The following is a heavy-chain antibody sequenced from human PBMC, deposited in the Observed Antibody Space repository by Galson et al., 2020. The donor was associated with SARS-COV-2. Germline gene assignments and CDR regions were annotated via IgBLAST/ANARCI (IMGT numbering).Heavy chain of an antibody. CDR2: IKQDGGET. CDR3: ARGSPHSSGWYYTFDS. Sequence: GESLKISCAASAFTFSTYWMSWVRQAPGKGLEWVANIKQDGGETYYVDSVEGRFTISRDNAKNSLYLQMSSLRTEDTAVYYCARGSPHSSGWYYTFDSWGQGTLVTVSS. J-gene: IGHJ4*02. D-gene: IGHD6-19*01. V-gene: IGHV3-7*01. CDR1: AFTFSTYW.